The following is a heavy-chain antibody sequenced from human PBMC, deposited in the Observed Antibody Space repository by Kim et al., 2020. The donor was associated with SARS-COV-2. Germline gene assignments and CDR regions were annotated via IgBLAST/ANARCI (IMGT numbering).Heavy chain of an antibody. D-gene: IGHD2-8*01. CDR3: ARDRIVLMVYGGDWFDP. J-gene: IGHJ5*02. Sequence: ASVKVSCKASGYTFTSYAMHWVRQAPGQRLEWMGWINAGNGNTKYSQKFQGRVTITRDTSASTAYMELSSLRSEDTAVYYCARDRIVLMVYGGDWFDPWGQGTLVTVSS. CDR2: INAGNGNT. CDR1: GYTFTSYA. V-gene: IGHV1-3*01.